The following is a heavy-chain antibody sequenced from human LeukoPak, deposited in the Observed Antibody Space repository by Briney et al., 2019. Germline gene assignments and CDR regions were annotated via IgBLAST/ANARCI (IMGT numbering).Heavy chain of an antibody. CDR3: AGAPRAAAGLDY. CDR2: IYYSGST. Sequence: SETLPLTCTVSGGSISSYYWSWIRQPPGKGLEWIGYIYYSGSTNYNPSLKSRVTISVDTSKNQFSLKLSSVTAADTAVYYCAGAPRAAAGLDYWGQGTLVTVSS. V-gene: IGHV4-59*01. CDR1: GGSISSYY. D-gene: IGHD6-13*01. J-gene: IGHJ4*02.